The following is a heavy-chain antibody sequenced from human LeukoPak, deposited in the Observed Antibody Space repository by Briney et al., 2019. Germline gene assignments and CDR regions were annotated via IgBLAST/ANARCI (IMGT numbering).Heavy chain of an antibody. CDR2: IIPILGIA. V-gene: IGHV1-69*04. CDR1: GGTFSSYA. D-gene: IGHD3-22*01. Sequence: ASVKVSCKASGGTFSSYAISWVRQAPGQGLEWMGRIIPILGIANYAQKFQGRVTITADKSTSTAYMELSSLRSEDTAVYYCASYDSSGSDAFDIWGQGTMVTVSS. J-gene: IGHJ3*02. CDR3: ASYDSSGSDAFDI.